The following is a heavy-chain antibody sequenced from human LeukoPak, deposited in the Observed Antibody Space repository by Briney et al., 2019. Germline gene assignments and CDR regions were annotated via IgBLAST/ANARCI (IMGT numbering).Heavy chain of an antibody. CDR3: AKGHCSSTSCPRYYYYMDV. J-gene: IGHJ6*03. D-gene: IGHD2-2*01. Sequence: GGSLRLSCAASGFTSSSYAMHWVRQAPGKGLEWVAVISYDGSNKYYADSVKGRFTISRDNSKNTLYLQMNSLRAEDTAVYYCAKGHCSSTSCPRYYYYMDVWGKGTTVTVSS. V-gene: IGHV3-30*04. CDR1: GFTSSSYA. CDR2: ISYDGSNK.